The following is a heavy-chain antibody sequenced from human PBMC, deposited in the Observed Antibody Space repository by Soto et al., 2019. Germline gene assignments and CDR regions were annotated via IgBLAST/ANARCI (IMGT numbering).Heavy chain of an antibody. V-gene: IGHV4-4*02. CDR3: ARLKTYDILNESDF. D-gene: IGHD3-9*01. Sequence: QVQLQESGPGLVKPSGTLSLTCAVSGASIGTSNWWSWVRQSPGKGLEGIGEIHDSGSTKYNPSLKSRVTISLDKSKNQFSLNVSSVTAADTAVYYCARLKTYDILNESDFWGQGSLVTVSS. J-gene: IGHJ4*02. CDR2: IHDSGST. CDR1: GASIGTSNW.